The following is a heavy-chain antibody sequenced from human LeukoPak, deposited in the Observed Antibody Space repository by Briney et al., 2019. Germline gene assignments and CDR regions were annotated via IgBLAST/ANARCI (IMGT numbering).Heavy chain of an antibody. V-gene: IGHV3-11*01. D-gene: IGHD3-10*01. CDR2: ISSSGSTI. Sequence: GGSLRLSCAASGFTFSDYYMSWIRQAPGKGLEWVSYISSSGSTIYYADSVKGRFTISRDNAKNSLYLQMNSLRAEDTAVYYCAKDRSPYYSNDAFDIWGQGTMVTVSS. CDR1: GFTFSDYY. J-gene: IGHJ3*02. CDR3: AKDRSPYYSNDAFDI.